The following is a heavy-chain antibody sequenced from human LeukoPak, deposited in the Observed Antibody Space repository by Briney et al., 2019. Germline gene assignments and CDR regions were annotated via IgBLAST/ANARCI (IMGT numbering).Heavy chain of an antibody. CDR3: ARVGITMVRGPLDY. CDR2: INHSGST. D-gene: IGHD3-10*01. Sequence: SETLSLTCVVYGGSFNGYSWSWIRQPPGKGLEWIGEINHSGSTNYNPSLKSRVTISVDTSKNQFSLKLSSVTAADTAVYYCARVGITMVRGPLDYWGQGTLVTVSS. V-gene: IGHV4-34*01. CDR1: GGSFNGYS. J-gene: IGHJ4*02.